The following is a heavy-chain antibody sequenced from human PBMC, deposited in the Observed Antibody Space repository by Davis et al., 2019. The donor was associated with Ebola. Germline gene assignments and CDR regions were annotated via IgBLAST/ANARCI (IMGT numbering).Heavy chain of an antibody. V-gene: IGHV4-59*12. J-gene: IGHJ4*02. CDR1: GASISSYY. CDR3: ARGDSYYDPSGYYAGPEAPDH. CDR2: IYYSGST. Sequence: GSLRLSCSVSGASISSYYWSWIRQPPGKGLEWIGYIYYSGSTNYNPSLKSRVTISVDTSKNQFSLKLSSVTAADTAVYYCARGDSYYDPSGYYAGPEAPDHWGQGTLVSVSS. D-gene: IGHD3-22*01.